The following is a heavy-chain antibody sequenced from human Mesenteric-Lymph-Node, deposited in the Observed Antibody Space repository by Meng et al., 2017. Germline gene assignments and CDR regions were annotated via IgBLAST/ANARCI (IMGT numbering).Heavy chain of an antibody. V-gene: IGHV1-8*01. J-gene: IGHJ4*02. Sequence: ASVKVSCKTSGYTFTSYDINWVRQAPGQGLEWMGWMNPNSGNTGYAQKFQGSVTMTTKTSISTAYMELSSLRSEDTVVYYCARVGNRYGYAYWGQGTLVTVSS. CDR1: GYTFTSYD. D-gene: IGHD5-18*01. CDR2: MNPNSGNT. CDR3: ARVGNRYGYAY.